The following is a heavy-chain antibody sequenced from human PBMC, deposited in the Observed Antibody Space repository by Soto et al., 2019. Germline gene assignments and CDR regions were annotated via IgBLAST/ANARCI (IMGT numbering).Heavy chain of an antibody. CDR2: IYYSGST. CDR1: SGSINSSNW. CDR3: ARRAYPGFDY. Sequence: SETLSLTCAVSSGSINSSNWWSWVRQPPGKGLEWIGEIYYSGSTDYNPSLKSRVSISVDKSKNQFTLILNSVTAADTAVYYCARRAYPGFDYWGQGTLVTVSS. J-gene: IGHJ4*02. V-gene: IGHV4-4*02.